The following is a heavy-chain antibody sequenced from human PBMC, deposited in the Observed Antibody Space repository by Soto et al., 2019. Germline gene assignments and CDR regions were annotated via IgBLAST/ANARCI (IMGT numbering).Heavy chain of an antibody. J-gene: IGHJ4*02. Sequence: GASVKVSCKASGGTFSSYAISWVRQAPGQGLEWMGGIIPIFGTANYAQKFQGRVTITADKSTSTAYMELSSLRSEDTAVYYCASQYYDSSGYSDYWGQGTLVTVSS. CDR1: GGTFSSYA. CDR3: ASQYYDSSGYSDY. D-gene: IGHD3-22*01. V-gene: IGHV1-69*06. CDR2: IIPIFGTA.